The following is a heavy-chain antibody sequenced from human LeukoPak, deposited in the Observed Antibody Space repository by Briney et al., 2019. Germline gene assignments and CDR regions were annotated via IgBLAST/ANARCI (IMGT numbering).Heavy chain of an antibody. D-gene: IGHD3-22*01. CDR2: IKTKNGGT. J-gene: IGHJ4*02. CDR3: ARDPATTYYYDA. Sequence: ASVKDSCKASGYTLTRFLLHWVRQAPRQRLEWMGWIKTKNGGTNYAQKFQGRVTMTRDTSISTTYMELSRLTSDDTAVYSCARDPATTYYYDAWGQGALVTVSS. CDR1: GYTLTRFL. V-gene: IGHV1-2*02.